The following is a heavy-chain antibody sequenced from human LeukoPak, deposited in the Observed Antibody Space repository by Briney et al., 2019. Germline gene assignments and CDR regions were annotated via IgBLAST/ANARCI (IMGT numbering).Heavy chain of an antibody. V-gene: IGHV4-4*07. CDR1: GGSINSY. J-gene: IGHJ5*02. Sequence: SETLSLTCTVSGGSINSYWSWIRQPAGKGLEWIGRISGSGITTYNPSLKSRLSISIDTSKNQFSLKLMTVTAADTAVYYCARDSGTTGEVKFAPWGQGTLVTVSS. CDR3: ARDSGTTGEVKFAP. D-gene: IGHD3-10*01. CDR2: ISGSGIT.